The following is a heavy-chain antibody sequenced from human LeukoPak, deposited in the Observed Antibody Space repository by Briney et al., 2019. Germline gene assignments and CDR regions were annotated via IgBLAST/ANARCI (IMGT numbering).Heavy chain of an antibody. D-gene: IGHD5/OR15-5a*01. J-gene: IGHJ4*02. V-gene: IGHV1-69*06. CDR3: ARSYVYDSHYFEY. CDR1: GGTFSSYD. CDR2: IIPIFGTA. Sequence: SVKVSCKASGGTFSSYDISWVRQAPGQGLEWMGGIIPIFGTANYAQKFQGRVTITADKSTSTAYMELSSLRSEDTAVYYCARSYVYDSHYFEYWGQGTLVTASS.